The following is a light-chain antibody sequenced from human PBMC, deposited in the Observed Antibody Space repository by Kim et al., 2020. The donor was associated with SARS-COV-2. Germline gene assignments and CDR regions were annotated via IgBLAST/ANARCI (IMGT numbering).Light chain of an antibody. CDR1: ALAKQF. CDR2: KDR. V-gene: IGLV3-25*03. J-gene: IGLJ3*02. Sequence: PGQTARITCSGDALAKQFAYWYQQRPGQAPVLLIYKDRQRPSGIPERFSGSTSGTTVTLTISGVQSEDEADYFCQAADNSAWVFGGGTQLTVL. CDR3: QAADNSAWV.